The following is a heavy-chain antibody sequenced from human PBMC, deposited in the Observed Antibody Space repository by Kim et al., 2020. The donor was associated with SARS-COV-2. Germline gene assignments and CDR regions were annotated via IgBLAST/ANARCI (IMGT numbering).Heavy chain of an antibody. Sequence: SVKVSCKASGGTFSSYAISWVRQAPGQGLEWMGGIIPIFGTANYAQKFQGRVTITADKSTSTAYMELSSLRSEDTAVYYCARDLDGDYYGSGIGYWGQGTLVTVSS. D-gene: IGHD3-10*01. CDR3: ARDLDGDYYGSGIGY. V-gene: IGHV1-69*06. J-gene: IGHJ4*02. CDR1: GGTFSSYA. CDR2: IIPIFGTA.